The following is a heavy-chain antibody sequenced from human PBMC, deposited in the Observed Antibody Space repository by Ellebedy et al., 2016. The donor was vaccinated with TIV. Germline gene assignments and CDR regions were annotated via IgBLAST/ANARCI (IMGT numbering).Heavy chain of an antibody. CDR3: ASLETLGGILWQQGTFDI. D-gene: IGHD2-21*01. V-gene: IGHV4-39*01. CDR1: GGSISSSSYY. Sequence: MPSETLSLTCTVSGGSISSSSYYWGWIRQPPGKGLEWIGSIYYSGSTYYNPSLKSRVTISVDTSKNQFSLKLSSVTAADTAVYYCASLETLGGILWQQGTFDIWGQGTMVTVSS. CDR2: IYYSGST. J-gene: IGHJ3*02.